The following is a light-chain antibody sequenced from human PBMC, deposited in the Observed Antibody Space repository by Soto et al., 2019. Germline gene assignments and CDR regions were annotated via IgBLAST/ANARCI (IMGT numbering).Light chain of an antibody. CDR1: SSDVGAYNY. V-gene: IGLV2-14*01. J-gene: IGLJ2*01. CDR2: DVS. CDR3: YSYTTSRTRV. Sequence: QSALTQPASVSGSPGQSITISCTGTSSDVGAYNYVSWYQQHPGKAPKLMIYDVSNRPSGVSNRFSGSKSGNTASLTISGLQAEDDADYYCYSYTTSRTRVFGGGTKLTVL.